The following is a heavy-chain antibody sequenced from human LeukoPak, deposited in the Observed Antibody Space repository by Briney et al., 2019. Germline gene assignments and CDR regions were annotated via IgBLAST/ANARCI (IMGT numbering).Heavy chain of an antibody. Sequence: GGSLRLSCAASEFTFSSYAMSWVRQAPGKGLEWVSAISGSGGSTYYADSVKGRFTISRDNSKNTLYLQMNSLRAEDTAVYYCAKDYLLYQPHPYYFDYWGQGTLVTVSS. J-gene: IGHJ4*02. CDR2: ISGSGGST. CDR3: AKDYLLYQPHPYYFDY. D-gene: IGHD2-2*01. CDR1: EFTFSSYA. V-gene: IGHV3-23*01.